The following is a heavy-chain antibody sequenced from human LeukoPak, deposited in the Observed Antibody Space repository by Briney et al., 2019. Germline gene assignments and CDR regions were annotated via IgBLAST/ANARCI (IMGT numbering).Heavy chain of an antibody. Sequence: GASVKVSCKASGYTFTSYDINWVRQAPGQGLEWMGRIIPILGIANYAQKFQGRVTITADKSTSTAYMELSSLRSEDTAVYYCARAGSGELDYWGQGTLVTVSS. CDR1: GYTFTSYD. J-gene: IGHJ4*02. CDR2: IIPILGIA. CDR3: ARAGSGELDY. D-gene: IGHD1-14*01. V-gene: IGHV1-69*04.